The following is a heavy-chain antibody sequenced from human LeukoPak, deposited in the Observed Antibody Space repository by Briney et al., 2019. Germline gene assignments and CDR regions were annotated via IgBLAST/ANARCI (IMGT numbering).Heavy chain of an antibody. J-gene: IGHJ4*02. D-gene: IGHD6-25*01. CDR1: GGSISSFP. CDR2: VYGGGVT. CDR3: ARSVSGNWAYFFDY. V-gene: IGHV4-59*01. Sequence: SETQSPTCTVSGGSISSFPWNWLRQSPGRGLEWIGYVYGGGVTNYNPSLRFRVTMSIDTSKNKLSLDLKSVTAEDTAVYYCARSVSGNWAYFFDYWGQGSLVTVSS.